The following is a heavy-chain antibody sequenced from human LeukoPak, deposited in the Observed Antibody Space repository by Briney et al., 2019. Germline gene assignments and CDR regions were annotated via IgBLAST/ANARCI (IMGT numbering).Heavy chain of an antibody. CDR3: ARGSNTADY. CDR2: ISSSSSTI. V-gene: IGHV3-48*01. J-gene: IGHJ4*02. D-gene: IGHD5-18*01. CDR1: GFTFNSYS. Sequence: PGGSLRLSCAASGFTFNSYSMNWVRQAPGKGLEWVSYISSSSSTIYYADSVKGRFTISRDNAKNSLYLQMNSLRAEDTAVYYCARGSNTADYWGQGTLVTVSS.